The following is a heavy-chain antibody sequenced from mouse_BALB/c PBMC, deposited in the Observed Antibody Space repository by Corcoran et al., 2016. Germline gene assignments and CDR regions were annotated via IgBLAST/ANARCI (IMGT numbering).Heavy chain of an antibody. Sequence: DVQLQESGPVLVTPSQSLSLTCSVTGYSITSGYYWNWIRQFPGNKLEWMGYISYDGSNNYNPSLKNRISITRDTSKNQFFLKLNSVTTEDTATYYCARDRDFDYWGQGTTLTVSS. J-gene: IGHJ2*01. CDR1: GYSITSGYY. CDR3: ARDRDFDY. CDR2: ISYDGSN. V-gene: IGHV3-6*02.